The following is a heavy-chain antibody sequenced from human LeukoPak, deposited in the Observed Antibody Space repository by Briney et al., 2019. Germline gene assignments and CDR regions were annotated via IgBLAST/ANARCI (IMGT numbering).Heavy chain of an antibody. Sequence: SETLSLTCTVSGGSISSYYWSWIQQPPGKGLEWIGYIYYSGSTNYNPSLKSRVTISVDTSKNQFSLKLSSVTAADTAVYYCARGRNGYCSGGSCYSGVYYYGMDVWGKGTTVTVSS. D-gene: IGHD2-15*01. V-gene: IGHV4-59*01. J-gene: IGHJ6*04. CDR2: IYYSGST. CDR3: ARGRNGYCSGGSCYSGVYYYGMDV. CDR1: GGSISSYY.